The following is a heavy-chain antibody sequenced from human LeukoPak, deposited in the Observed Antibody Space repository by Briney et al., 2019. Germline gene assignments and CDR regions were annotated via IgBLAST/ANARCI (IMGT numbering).Heavy chain of an antibody. CDR2: ISRGSDHI. CDR3: GKNRYSGSLSPFDI. V-gene: IGHV3-21*01. Sequence: RAGGSLRLSCAASGFTFSSYAMNWVRQAPGKGLEWVSSISRGSDHIFYADSMKGRFTISRDNAKNSLYLQMNSLGAEDTAVYYCGKNRYSGSLSPFDIWGQGTMVTVSS. D-gene: IGHD1-26*01. J-gene: IGHJ3*02. CDR1: GFTFSSYA.